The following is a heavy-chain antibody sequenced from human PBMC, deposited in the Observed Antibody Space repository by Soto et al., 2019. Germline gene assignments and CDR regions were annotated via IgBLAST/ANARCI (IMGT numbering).Heavy chain of an antibody. CDR1: GYNFTNFW. Sequence: GESLKISCKVSGYNFTNFWIGWVRQMPGKGLEWIGIIYPSDSDTKYSPSLQGQVTISADKSISTAYLQWSSLKASDTAMYYCARLFPRSFDVWGQGTMVTVSS. J-gene: IGHJ3*01. CDR3: ARLFPRSFDV. D-gene: IGHD3-3*01. CDR2: IYPSDSDT. V-gene: IGHV5-51*01.